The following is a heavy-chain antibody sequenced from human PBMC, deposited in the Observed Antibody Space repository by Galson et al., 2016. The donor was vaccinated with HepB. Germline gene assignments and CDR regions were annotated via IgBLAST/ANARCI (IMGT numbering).Heavy chain of an antibody. Sequence: SETLSLTCTVSGDSITTASYYWGWIRQPPGKGLEWVGSIHYSGKTYFNPSLKSRLSISVDASRNQFSLNLTAVTAADTAVYYCARQAVGSSYWGQGTLAIVSS. CDR3: ARQAVGSSY. V-gene: IGHV4-39*01. CDR2: IHYSGKT. D-gene: IGHD1-26*01. CDR1: GDSITTASYY. J-gene: IGHJ4*02.